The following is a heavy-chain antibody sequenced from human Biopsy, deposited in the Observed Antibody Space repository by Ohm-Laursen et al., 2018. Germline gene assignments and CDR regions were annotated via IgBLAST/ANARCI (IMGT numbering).Heavy chain of an antibody. V-gene: IGHV4-38-2*02. J-gene: IGHJ4*02. CDR2: VFKDGNT. Sequence: GTLSLTCTVSGYSISSDYRWGWIRQAPGKTLEWLGNVFKDGNTHYNPSLRSRLIISIDTSKNQFSLMMTSVSGADTAVYFCARVGSGWAPFDKWGPGTLVTVSS. D-gene: IGHD6-19*01. CDR1: GYSISSDYR. CDR3: ARVGSGWAPFDK.